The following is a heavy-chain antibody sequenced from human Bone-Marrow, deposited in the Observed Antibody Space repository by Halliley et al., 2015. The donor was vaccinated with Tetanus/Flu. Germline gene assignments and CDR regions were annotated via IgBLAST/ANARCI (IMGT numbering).Heavy chain of an antibody. J-gene: IGHJ6*02. CDR1: GGSLSGNY. CDR3: MRAQGPYFNGMDV. Sequence: TLSLTCAVSGGSLSGNYWSWIRQPPGKGLEWIGEIIKTGSTDYNPSLKGRVTMSVDTSKNQLSLNLRSVTAADSAVYYCMRAQGPYFNGMDVWGQGTTVTVSS. CDR2: IIKTGST. V-gene: IGHV4-34*12.